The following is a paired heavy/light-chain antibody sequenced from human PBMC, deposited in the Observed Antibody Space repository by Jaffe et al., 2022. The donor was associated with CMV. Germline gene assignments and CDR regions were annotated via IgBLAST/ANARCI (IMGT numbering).Heavy chain of an antibody. D-gene: IGHD1-26*01. CDR3: ARDPYNGGYSPGYYHYYMDV. CDR1: GFTFSSYN. J-gene: IGHJ6*03. Sequence: EVQLVESGGGLVKPGGSLRLSCAASGFTFSSYNMNWVRQAPGKGLEWISSLTSSSTYTFYADSVMGRFTISRDNAKNSLYLQMNSLRVDDTAVYYCARDPYNGGYSPGYYHYYMDVWGKGTTVTVSS. V-gene: IGHV3-21*02. CDR2: LTSSSTYT.
Light chain of an antibody. CDR1: QSVSSR. CDR2: GAS. Sequence: EIVMTQSPAALSVSPGERATLSCRASQSVSSRLAWYQQKPGQAPRLLIYGASTRATGIPARFGGSGSGTEFTLSVTSLQSEDFALYYCQQYDKWPGTFGQGTRVEFK. CDR3: QQYDKWPGT. J-gene: IGKJ1*01. V-gene: IGKV3-15*01.